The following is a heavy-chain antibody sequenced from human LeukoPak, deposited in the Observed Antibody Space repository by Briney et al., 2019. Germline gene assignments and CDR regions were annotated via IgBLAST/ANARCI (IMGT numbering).Heavy chain of an antibody. CDR2: ISSSSSTI. V-gene: IGHV3-11*04. D-gene: IGHD2-21*01. CDR3: ARSLHIDAFDI. Sequence: GGSLRLSCAASGITFSEYHMSWIRQAPGKGLEWVSYISSSSSTIYYADSVKGRFTISRDNAKNSLYLQMNSLRAEDTAVYYCARSLHIDAFDIWGQGTMVTVSS. J-gene: IGHJ3*02. CDR1: GITFSEYH.